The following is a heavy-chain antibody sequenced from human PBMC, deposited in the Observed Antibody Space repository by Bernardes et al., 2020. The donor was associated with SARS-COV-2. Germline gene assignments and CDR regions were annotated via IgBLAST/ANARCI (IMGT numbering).Heavy chain of an antibody. CDR2: SGSYNVNR. J-gene: IGHJ4*02. D-gene: IGHD3-16*01. CDR1: GYTFTSTV. CDR3: ARDQGDYRSPIDY. Sequence: ASDKVCCKPSGYTFTSTVVSWVRQPPGQGLEWMGWSGSYNVNRNYAQKFQGRVTMTTDTSTSTAYMELRSLRSDNTATYFCARDQGDYRSPIDYWEQGTMVTVSS. V-gene: IGHV1-18*01.